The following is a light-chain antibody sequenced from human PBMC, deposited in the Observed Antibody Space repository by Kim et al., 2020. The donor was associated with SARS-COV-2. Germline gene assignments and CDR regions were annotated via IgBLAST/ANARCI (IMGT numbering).Light chain of an antibody. V-gene: IGKV3-15*01. CDR3: QQYNNWPPFT. CDR1: QSVSSN. CDR2: GAS. J-gene: IGKJ3*01. Sequence: SPGERANLSCRASQSVSSNLAWYQQKPGQAPRLLIYGASTRATGIPARFSGSGSGTEFTLTISSLQSEDFAVYYCQQYNNWPPFTFGPGTKVDIK.